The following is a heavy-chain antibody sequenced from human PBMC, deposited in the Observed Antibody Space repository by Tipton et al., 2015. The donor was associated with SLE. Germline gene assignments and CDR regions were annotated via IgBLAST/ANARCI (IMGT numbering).Heavy chain of an antibody. CDR2: IYTSGST. Sequence: TLSLTCAVYGGSFSGYYWSWIRQPPGKGLEWIGYIYTSGSTNYNPSLKSRVTISVDTSKNQFSLKLSSVTAADTAVYYCARGALASGSWFDPWGQGTLVTVSS. V-gene: IGHV4-4*09. D-gene: IGHD1-26*01. J-gene: IGHJ5*02. CDR3: ARGALASGSWFDP. CDR1: GGSFSGYY.